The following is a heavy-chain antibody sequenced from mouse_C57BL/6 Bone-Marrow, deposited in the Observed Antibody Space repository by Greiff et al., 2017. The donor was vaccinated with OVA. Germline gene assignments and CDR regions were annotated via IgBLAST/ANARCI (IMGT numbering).Heavy chain of an antibody. D-gene: IGHD4-1*01. CDR2: IRNKANNHAT. J-gene: IGHJ3*01. Sequence: EVNVVESGGGLVQPGGSMKLSCAASGFTFSDAWMDWVRQSPEKGLEWVAEIRNKANNHATYYAESVKGRFTISRDDSKSSVYLQMNSLRAEDTGIYYCTGGKPNWDWFAYWGQGTLVTVSA. V-gene: IGHV6-6*01. CDR3: TGGKPNWDWFAY. CDR1: GFTFSDAW.